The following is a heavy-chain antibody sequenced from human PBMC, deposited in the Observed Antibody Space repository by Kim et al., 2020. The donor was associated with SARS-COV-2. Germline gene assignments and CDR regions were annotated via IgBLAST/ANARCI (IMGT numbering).Heavy chain of an antibody. Sequence: SHKSRVTKSVDTSKNQFALKLSSVTAAETAVYYCARGRITIFGVVTEFDYWGQGTLVTVSS. CDR3: ARGRITIFGVVTEFDY. J-gene: IGHJ4*02. D-gene: IGHD3-3*01. V-gene: IGHV4-31*02.